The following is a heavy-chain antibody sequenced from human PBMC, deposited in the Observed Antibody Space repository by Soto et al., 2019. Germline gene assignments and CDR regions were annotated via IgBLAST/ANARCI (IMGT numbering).Heavy chain of an antibody. V-gene: IGHV5-51*01. CDR2: IYPGDSDT. CDR3: ARQDSVEMATIRQLAY. Sequence: GESLKISCKGSGYSFTSYWIGWVRQMPVKGLEWMGIIYPGDSDTRYSPSFQGQVTISADKSISTAYLQWSSLKASDTAMYYCARQDSVEMATIRQLAYWGQRTLVPVAS. J-gene: IGHJ4*02. D-gene: IGHD5-12*01. CDR1: GYSFTSYW.